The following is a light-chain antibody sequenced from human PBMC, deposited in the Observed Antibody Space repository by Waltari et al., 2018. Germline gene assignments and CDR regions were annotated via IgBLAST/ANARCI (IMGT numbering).Light chain of an antibody. CDR1: QSVGNR. V-gene: IGKV3-15*01. J-gene: IGKJ5*01. CDR3: QQYNNWPPKIT. Sequence: EIVMTQSPATLSMSPGERATLSCRASQSVGNRLAWYQQKPGQTPRLLLYGASTRATGVPDRISGSGSGTEFTLTISSLQSEDFAIYYCQQYNNWPPKITFGQGTRLEIK. CDR2: GAS.